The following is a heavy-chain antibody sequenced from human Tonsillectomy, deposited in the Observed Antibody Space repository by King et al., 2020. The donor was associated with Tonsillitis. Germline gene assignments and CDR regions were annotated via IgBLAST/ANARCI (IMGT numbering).Heavy chain of an antibody. Sequence: ESGGGVVQPGRSLRLSCAASGFTFSSYGMHWVRQAPGKGLEWVAVISYDGSNKYYADSVKGRFTISRDNSKNTLYLQMNSLRAEDTAVYYCATVSVTTGRADFDYWGQGTLVTVSS. V-gene: IGHV3-30*03. D-gene: IGHD4-17*01. CDR1: GFTFSSYG. J-gene: IGHJ4*02. CDR2: ISYDGSNK. CDR3: ATVSVTTGRADFDY.